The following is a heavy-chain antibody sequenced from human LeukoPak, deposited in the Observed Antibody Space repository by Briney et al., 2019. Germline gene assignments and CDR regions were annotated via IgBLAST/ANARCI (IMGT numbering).Heavy chain of an antibody. Sequence: GGSLRLSCAASGFTFDAYAMHWVRQARGKGREGVSGISWNGGGIVYAVSVKGRFSISRDNAKISLYLQINSLKDEDTALCYCAKDITGGSSSPYFDSWGQGTLVTVSS. CDR1: GFTFDAYA. J-gene: IGHJ4*02. D-gene: IGHD6-6*01. V-gene: IGHV3-9*01. CDR2: ISWNGGGI. CDR3: AKDITGGSSSPYFDS.